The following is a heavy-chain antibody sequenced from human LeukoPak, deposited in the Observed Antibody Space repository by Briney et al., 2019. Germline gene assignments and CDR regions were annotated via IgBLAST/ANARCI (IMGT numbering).Heavy chain of an antibody. CDR2: IIPILGIA. D-gene: IGHD5-18*01. CDR1: GGTFSSYT. V-gene: IGHV1-69*04. Sequence: SVKVSCKASGGTFSSYTISWVRQAPGQGLEWMGRIIPILGIANYAQKFQGRVTITADKSTSTAYMELSSLRSGDTAVYYCARDGSYGYFDYWGQGTLVTVSS. J-gene: IGHJ4*02. CDR3: ARDGSYGYFDY.